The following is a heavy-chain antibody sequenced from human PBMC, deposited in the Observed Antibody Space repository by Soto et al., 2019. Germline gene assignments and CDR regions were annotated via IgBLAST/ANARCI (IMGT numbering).Heavy chain of an antibody. CDR1: GFALSSYS. CDR2: TFNYAGRL. J-gene: IGHJ3*01. V-gene: IGHV3-21*01. CDR3: AREEGYFVGVYCVRSAFDL. Sequence: EVQLVESGGRLVKPGGSLRLSCAVSGFALSSYSIAWVRQAPGQGLEWVSFTFNYAGRLYYADSVKGRFAISRDDAKNTVYLQMNSRRAEDTAVDYCAREEGYFVGVYCVRSAFDLWGQGTVVTV. D-gene: IGHD3-9*01.